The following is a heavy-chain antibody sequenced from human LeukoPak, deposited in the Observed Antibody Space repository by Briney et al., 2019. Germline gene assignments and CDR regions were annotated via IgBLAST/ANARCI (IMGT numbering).Heavy chain of an antibody. Sequence: GGSLRLYCAASGFTFTNYAMTWLGQAPGRGLEGVSGVSVGVGNTYYADSVKGRFTISRDHSENPLYLQVNGLRAEDTGLYYCAKREKGTTGRFFDYWGQGTLVSVSS. CDR1: GFTFTNYA. V-gene: IGHV3-23*01. J-gene: IGHJ4*02. CDR3: AKREKGTTGRFFDY. D-gene: IGHD4-17*01. CDR2: VSVGVGNT.